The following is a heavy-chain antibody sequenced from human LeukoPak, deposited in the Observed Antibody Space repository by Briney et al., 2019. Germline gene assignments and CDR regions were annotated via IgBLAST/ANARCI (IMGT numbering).Heavy chain of an antibody. V-gene: IGHV3-23*01. CDR3: ARLENGYSYGS. CDR1: GFTFSSYA. J-gene: IGHJ4*02. CDR2: IRGSGGST. D-gene: IGHD5-18*01. Sequence: GSLRLSCAASGFTFSSYAMSWVRQAPGKGLEWVSAIRGSGGSTYYADSVKGRFTISRDNSKNTLYLPMNRLRAEDTAVYYCARLENGYSYGSWGQGTLVTVSS.